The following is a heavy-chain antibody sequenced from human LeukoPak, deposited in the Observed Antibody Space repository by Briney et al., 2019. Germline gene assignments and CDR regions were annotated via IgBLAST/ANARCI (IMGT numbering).Heavy chain of an antibody. CDR3: AKRRYDRSGYFDY. D-gene: IGHD3-22*01. Sequence: GGSLRLSCAASGFTFSGSAMSWVRQAPGKGLEWVSAITDAGDTTNYADSVKGRFTISRDNSKNTLYLQMNSLRAEDTAVYYCAKRRYDRSGYFDYWGQGTLVTVSS. J-gene: IGHJ4*02. CDR1: GFTFSGSA. V-gene: IGHV3-23*01. CDR2: ITDAGDTT.